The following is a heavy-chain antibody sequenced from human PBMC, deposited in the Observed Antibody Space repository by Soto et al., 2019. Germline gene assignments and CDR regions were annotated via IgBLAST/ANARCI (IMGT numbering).Heavy chain of an antibody. CDR1: GFTFSSYG. CDR2: ISYDGRNK. Sequence: QVQLVESGGGVVQPGRSLRLSCAGSGFTFSSYGMHWVRQAPGKGLEWVAVISYDGRNKNYADSVKGRFTISRDDSTNTLSLQMNSLGVEDTAVYYCAKRAEYCNVPGCYGVDYLGQGTLVTVSS. D-gene: IGHD2-15*01. V-gene: IGHV3-30*18. J-gene: IGHJ4*02. CDR3: AKRAEYCNVPGCYGVDY.